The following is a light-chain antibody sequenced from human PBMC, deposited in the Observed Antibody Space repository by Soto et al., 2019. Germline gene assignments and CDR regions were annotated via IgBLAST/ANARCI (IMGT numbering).Light chain of an antibody. CDR1: SRHSSYA. CDR3: QTWGTGILV. CDR2: LNSDGRH. J-gene: IGLJ2*01. Sequence: QLVLTQSPSASASLGASVKLTCTLSSRHSSYAIAWHQQQPEKGPRYLMKLNSDGRHTKGDGIPDRFSGSSSGTERYLTISSLQSEDEADYYGQTWGTGILVFGGGTKLTV. V-gene: IGLV4-69*01.